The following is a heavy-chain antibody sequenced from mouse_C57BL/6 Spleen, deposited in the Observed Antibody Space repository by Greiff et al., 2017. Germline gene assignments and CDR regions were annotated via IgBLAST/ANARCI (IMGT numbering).Heavy chain of an antibody. CDR3: ARYDYDSDWYFDV. D-gene: IGHD2-4*01. CDR2: ISYDGSN. J-gene: IGHJ1*03. CDR1: GYSITSGYY. V-gene: IGHV3-6*01. Sequence: ESGPGLVKPSQSLSLTCSVTGYSITSGYYWNWIRQFPGNKLEWMGYISYDGSNNYNPSLKNRISITRDTSKNQFFLKLNSVTTEDTATYYCARYDYDSDWYFDVWGTGTTVTVSS.